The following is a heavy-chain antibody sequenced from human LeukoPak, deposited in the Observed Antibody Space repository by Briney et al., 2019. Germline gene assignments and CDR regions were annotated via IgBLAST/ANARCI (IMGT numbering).Heavy chain of an antibody. CDR3: ARERYDAFDI. CDR2: ISSSSNAI. CDR1: GFXFSGYS. V-gene: IGHV3-48*02. J-gene: IGHJ3*02. D-gene: IGHD4-17*01. Sequence: PGGSLRLSCAASGFXFSGYSINWVRQAPGKGLEWHSYISSSSNAIHYADSVKGRFTISRDKTKNSLYLQMNDLRDEDTAVYFCARERYDAFDIWGQGTMVTVSS.